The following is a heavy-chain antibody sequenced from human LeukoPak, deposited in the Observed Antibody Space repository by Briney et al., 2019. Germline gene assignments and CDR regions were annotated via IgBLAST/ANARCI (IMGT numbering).Heavy chain of an antibody. D-gene: IGHD6-13*01. CDR3: ARGPGGYSSSWSDY. V-gene: IGHV1-3*01. J-gene: IGHJ4*02. CDR2: INAGNGNT. CDR1: GYTFTSYA. Sequence: PWASVTVSCKASGYTFTSYAMHWVRQAPGQRLEWMGWINAGNGNTKYSQKFQGRVTIPRDTSASTAYMELSSLRSEDTAVYYCARGPGGYSSSWSDYWGQGTLVTVSS.